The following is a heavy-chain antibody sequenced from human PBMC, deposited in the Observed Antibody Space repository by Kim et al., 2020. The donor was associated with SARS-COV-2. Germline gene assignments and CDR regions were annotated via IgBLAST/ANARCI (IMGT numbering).Heavy chain of an antibody. Sequence: GGSLRLSCAASGFTFSSYDMHWVRQATGKGLEWVSAIGTAGDPYYPGSVKGRLTISRENAKNSLYLQMNSLRAGDTAVYYCARAGGSYSDDAFDIWGQGTMVTVSS. D-gene: IGHD1-26*01. CDR3: ARAGGSYSDDAFDI. J-gene: IGHJ3*02. CDR1: GFTFSSYD. CDR2: IGTAGDP. V-gene: IGHV3-13*05.